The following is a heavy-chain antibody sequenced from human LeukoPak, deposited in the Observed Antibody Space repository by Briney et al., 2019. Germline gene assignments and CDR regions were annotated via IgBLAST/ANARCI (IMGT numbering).Heavy chain of an antibody. D-gene: IGHD3-22*01. V-gene: IGHV4-38-2*02. Sequence: SETLSLTCSVSGYSISSGYYWAWIRQPPGKGLEWIGTIYHSGNTYYTPSLKSRVTISVDTSKNQFSLKLSSVTAADTAVYYCARRPTYDSSGYSGYYFDYWGQGTLVTVSS. J-gene: IGHJ4*02. CDR1: GYSISSGYY. CDR2: IYHSGNT. CDR3: ARRPTYDSSGYSGYYFDY.